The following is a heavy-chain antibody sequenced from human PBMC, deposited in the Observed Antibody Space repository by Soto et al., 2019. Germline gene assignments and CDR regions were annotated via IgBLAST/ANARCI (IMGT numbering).Heavy chain of an antibody. CDR3: ARDHYAKTFVY. D-gene: IGHD2-2*01. CDR2: ISSSSSYI. Sequence: GGSLRLSCAASGFTFSSYSMNWVRQAPGKGLEWVSSISSSSSYIYYADSVKGRLTISRDNAKNSLYLQMNSLRAEDTAVYYCARDHYAKTFVYWGQGILVTVSS. J-gene: IGHJ4*02. CDR1: GFTFSSYS. V-gene: IGHV3-21*01.